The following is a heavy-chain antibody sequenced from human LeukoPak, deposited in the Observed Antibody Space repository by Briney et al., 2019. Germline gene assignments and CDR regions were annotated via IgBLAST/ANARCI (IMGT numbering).Heavy chain of an antibody. Sequence: SETLSLTCAVYGGSFSGYSWSWIRQPPGKGLEWIGEINHSGSTNYNPSLKSRVTMSIDTSKNQFSLKLSSVTAADTAVYYCARDYYDSSGYYYALWGQGTLVTVSS. V-gene: IGHV4-34*01. J-gene: IGHJ4*02. CDR3: ARDYYDSSGYYYAL. CDR2: INHSGST. CDR1: GGSFSGYS. D-gene: IGHD3-22*01.